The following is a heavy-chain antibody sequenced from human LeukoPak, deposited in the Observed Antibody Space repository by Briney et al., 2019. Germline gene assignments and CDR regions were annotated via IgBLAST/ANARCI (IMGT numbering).Heavy chain of an antibody. J-gene: IGHJ4*02. Sequence: ASVKVSCKASGYTFTGYYMHWVRQAPGQGLEWMGWMNPNSGGTNYAQKFQGRVTMTRDTSISTAYMELSSLRSDDTAVYYCARDWGIVATRKFDYWGQGTLVTVSS. CDR2: MNPNSGGT. D-gene: IGHD5-12*01. CDR1: GYTFTGYY. CDR3: ARDWGIVATRKFDY. V-gene: IGHV1-2*02.